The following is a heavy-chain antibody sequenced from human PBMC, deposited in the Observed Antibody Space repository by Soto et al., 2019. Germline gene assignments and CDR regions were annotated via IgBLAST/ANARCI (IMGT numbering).Heavy chain of an antibody. J-gene: IGHJ3*02. CDR2: TYYRSKWYN. CDR1: GDSVSSNSAA. Sequence: SQTLSLTCAISGDSVSSNSAAWNWIRQSPSRGLEWLGRTYYRSKWYNDYAVSVKSRITINPDTSKNQFSLQLNSVTPEDTAVYYCARGGRLGYCSGGSCPIDAFDIWGQGTMVTVSS. D-gene: IGHD2-15*01. CDR3: ARGGRLGYCSGGSCPIDAFDI. V-gene: IGHV6-1*01.